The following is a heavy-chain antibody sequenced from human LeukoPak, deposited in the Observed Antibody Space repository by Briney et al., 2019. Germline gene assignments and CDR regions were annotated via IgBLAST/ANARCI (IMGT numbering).Heavy chain of an antibody. J-gene: IGHJ6*03. V-gene: IGHV3-48*01. CDR3: VRDRDYYDSSSYYAYYYYMDV. CDR2: ISRRSTTI. Sequence: GGSLRLSCAASGFTFSSYSINWLRQAPGKGLEWALYISRRSTTIYYADSVKGRFTVSRDDAKNSVYLQMNSLRAEDTAVYYCVRDRDYYDSSSYYAYYYYMDVWGKGTAVTVSS. D-gene: IGHD3-22*01. CDR1: GFTFSSYS.